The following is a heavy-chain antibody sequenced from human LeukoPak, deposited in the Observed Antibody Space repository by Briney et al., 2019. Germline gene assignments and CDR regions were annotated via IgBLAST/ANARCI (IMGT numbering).Heavy chain of an antibody. D-gene: IGHD4-17*01. Sequence: GASVKVSCKASGGTFSSYAIIWVRQAPGQGLEWMGRIIPILGIANYAQKFQRRVTITADKSTSTEYMELSSLRSEDTAVYYCAREADYGDSYFDYWGQGTLVTVSP. CDR3: AREADYGDSYFDY. CDR1: GGTFSSYA. CDR2: IIPILGIA. V-gene: IGHV1-69*04. J-gene: IGHJ4*02.